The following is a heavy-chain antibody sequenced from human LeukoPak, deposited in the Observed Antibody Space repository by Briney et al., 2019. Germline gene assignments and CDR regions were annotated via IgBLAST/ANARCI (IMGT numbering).Heavy chain of an antibody. CDR3: ARGDVSYYYMAV. CDR2: IYNSVST. CDR1: GGSISSHF. V-gene: IGHV4-59*11. Sequence: NPSETLSLTCSVSGGSISSHFWNWIRQPPGKGLEWIGYIYNSVSTNYNPSLESRVTISVDTSMKQVSLKLSSVTAADTAMYYCARGDVSYYYMAVWGKGTTVTVSS. D-gene: IGHD3-16*01. J-gene: IGHJ6*03.